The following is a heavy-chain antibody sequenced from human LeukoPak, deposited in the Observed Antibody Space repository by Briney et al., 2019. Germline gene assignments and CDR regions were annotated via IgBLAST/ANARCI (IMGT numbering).Heavy chain of an antibody. V-gene: IGHV4-39*01. CDR2: IYYSGST. Sequence: SETLSLTCTVSGGSISSSSYYWGWIRQPPGKGLEWIGSIYYSGSTYYNPSLKSRVTISVDTSKNQFSLKLSSVTAADTAVYYCASRPVYYYGSGSYYTIFDYWGQGTLVAVSS. CDR3: ASRPVYYYGSGSYYTIFDY. CDR1: GGSISSSSYY. J-gene: IGHJ4*02. D-gene: IGHD3-10*01.